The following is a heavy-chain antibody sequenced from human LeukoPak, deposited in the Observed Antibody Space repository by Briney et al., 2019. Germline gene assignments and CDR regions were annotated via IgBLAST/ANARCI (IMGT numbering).Heavy chain of an antibody. Sequence: PGGSLRLSCAASGFTVSSNYMSWVRQAPGKGLEWVSVIYSGGSTYYADSVKGRFTISRDNSKNTLYLQMNSLRAEDTAVYYCARDDYYATSGYSYWYFDVWGRGTLVTVSS. V-gene: IGHV3-53*01. D-gene: IGHD3-22*01. J-gene: IGHJ2*01. CDR3: ARDDYYATSGYSYWYFDV. CDR2: IYSGGST. CDR1: GFTVSSNY.